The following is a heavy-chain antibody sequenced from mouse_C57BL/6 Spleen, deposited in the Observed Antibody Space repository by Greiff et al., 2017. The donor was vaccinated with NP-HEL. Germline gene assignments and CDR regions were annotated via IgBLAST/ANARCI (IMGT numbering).Heavy chain of an antibody. CDR1: GYTFTDYE. Sequence: VHLVESGAELVRPGASVTLSCKASGYTFTDYEMHWVKQTPVHGLEWIGAIDPETGGTAYNQKFKGKAILTADKSSSTAYMELRSLTSEDSAVYYCTRSNPYDYLDYWGQGTTLTVSS. J-gene: IGHJ2*01. CDR2: IDPETGGT. CDR3: TRSNPYDYLDY. V-gene: IGHV1-15*01. D-gene: IGHD2-4*01.